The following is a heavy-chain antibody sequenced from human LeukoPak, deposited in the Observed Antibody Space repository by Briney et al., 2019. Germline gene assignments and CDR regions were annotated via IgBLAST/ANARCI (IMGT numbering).Heavy chain of an antibody. J-gene: IGHJ4*02. D-gene: IGHD1-1*01. CDR3: AKSRSGSANWALQIFDN. CDR2: IYSGGST. V-gene: IGHV3-23*03. CDR1: GFTFRSYS. Sequence: GGSLRLSCAASGFTFRSYSMNWVRQAPGKGLEWVSVIYSGGSTYYADYVRGRFTISRDNSNNTVYVQMNSLRAEDTAVYYCAKSRSGSANWALQIFDNWGQGALVTVSS.